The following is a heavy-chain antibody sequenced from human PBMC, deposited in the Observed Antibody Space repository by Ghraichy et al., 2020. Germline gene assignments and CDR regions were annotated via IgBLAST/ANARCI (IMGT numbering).Heavy chain of an antibody. Sequence: ETLSLTCAASGFTFSSYAMSWVRQAPRKGLEWVSSISGSGAGTYYADSVKGRFTISRDNSKNTLYLQMNSLRAEDTAVYYCAKRGYCSGGSCYGFDYWGQGTLVTVSS. CDR3: AKRGYCSGGSCYGFDY. J-gene: IGHJ4*02. CDR1: GFTFSSYA. V-gene: IGHV3-23*01. CDR2: ISGSGAGT. D-gene: IGHD2-15*01.